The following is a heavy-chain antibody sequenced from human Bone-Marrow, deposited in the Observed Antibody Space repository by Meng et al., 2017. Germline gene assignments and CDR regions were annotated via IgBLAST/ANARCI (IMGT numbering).Heavy chain of an antibody. D-gene: IGHD3-22*01. V-gene: IGHV4-61*02. CDR3: SSLDYYDSSGYYYHRYFQH. J-gene: IGHJ1*01. CDR2: IYTSGST. Sequence: SETLSLTCTVSGGSISSGSYYWSWIRQPAGKGLEWIGRIYTSGSTNYNPSLKSRVTISVDTSKNQFSLKLSSVTAADTAVYYCSSLDYYDSSGYYYHRYFQHWGQGTLVTVSS. CDR1: GGSISSGSYY.